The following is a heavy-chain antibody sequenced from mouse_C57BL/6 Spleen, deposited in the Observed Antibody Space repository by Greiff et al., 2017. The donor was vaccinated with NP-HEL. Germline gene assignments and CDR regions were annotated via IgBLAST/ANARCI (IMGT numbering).Heavy chain of an antibody. CDR3: AGSSYGNYVLYFDY. J-gene: IGHJ2*01. CDR2: ISSGSSTI. V-gene: IGHV5-17*01. D-gene: IGHD2-10*01. Sequence: EVQLQESGGGLVKPGGSLKLSCAASGFTFSDYGMHWVRQAPEKGLEWVAYISSGSSTIYYADTVKGRFTISRDNAKNTLFLQMTSLRSEDTAMYYCAGSSYGNYVLYFDYWGQGTTLTVSS. CDR1: GFTFSDYG.